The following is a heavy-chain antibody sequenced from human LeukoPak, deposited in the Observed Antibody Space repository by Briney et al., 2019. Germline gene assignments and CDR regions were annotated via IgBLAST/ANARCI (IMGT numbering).Heavy chain of an antibody. CDR2: VKRNSDGGTT. V-gene: IGHV3-15*01. J-gene: IGHJ4*02. D-gene: IGHD2/OR15-2a*01. Sequence: GGSLRLSCAASGFTFYKVWMSWVRRAPGRGLEWLGRVKRNSDGGTTDYAAPVNGRFTISRDDSKNMLYVQMNSRRTEDTAVYYCTPGIGDYWGQGTVVTVSS. CDR1: GFTFYKVW. CDR3: TPGIGDY.